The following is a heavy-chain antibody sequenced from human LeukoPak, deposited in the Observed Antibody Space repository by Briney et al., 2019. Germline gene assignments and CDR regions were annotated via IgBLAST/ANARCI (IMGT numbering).Heavy chain of an antibody. J-gene: IGHJ4*02. D-gene: IGHD2-2*01. Sequence: SETLSLTCTVSGGSISRDNYFWSWIRQPAGKGLEWIGSIYHSGSTYYNPSLKSRVTISVDTSKNQFSLRLSSVIAADTAVYYCARPASTSFYDPFDYWGQGILVTVSS. CDR3: ARPASTSFYDPFDY. CDR2: IYHSGST. CDR1: GGSISRDNYF. V-gene: IGHV4-39*07.